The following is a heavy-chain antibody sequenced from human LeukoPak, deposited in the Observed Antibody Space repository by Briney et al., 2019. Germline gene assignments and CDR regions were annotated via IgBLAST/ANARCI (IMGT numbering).Heavy chain of an antibody. CDR3: ARMGCSSTSCYYAFDI. CDR2: IIPILGIA. D-gene: IGHD2-2*01. Sequence: SVKVSCKASGGTFSSYTISWVRQAPGQGLEWMGRIIPILGIANYAQKFQGRVTITADKSTSTAYMELSSLRSEDTAVYYCARMGCSSTSCYYAFDIWGQGTMVTVSS. CDR1: GGTFSSYT. V-gene: IGHV1-69*02. J-gene: IGHJ3*02.